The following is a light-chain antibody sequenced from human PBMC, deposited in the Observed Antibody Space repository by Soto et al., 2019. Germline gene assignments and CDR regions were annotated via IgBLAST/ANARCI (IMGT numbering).Light chain of an antibody. CDR3: QQSYSTTQP. CDR1: QGISSY. V-gene: IGKV1-9*01. Sequence: IQLTQSPSSLSASVGDRVTITCRASQGISSYLAWYQQKPGKAPRLLIYAASTLQSEVPSRFSGSGSGTDFTLKISTLQHEDFENYYCQQSYSTTQPVGQGTKVDI. CDR2: AAS. J-gene: IGKJ1*01.